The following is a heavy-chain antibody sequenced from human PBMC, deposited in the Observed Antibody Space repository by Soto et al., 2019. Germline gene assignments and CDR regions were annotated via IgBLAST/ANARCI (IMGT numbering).Heavy chain of an antibody. CDR1: GGTFSSYA. J-gene: IGHJ5*02. CDR3: ARSEAVAAYNWFDP. Sequence: QVQLVQSGAEVKKPGSSVKVSCKASGGTFSSYAISWVRQAPGQGLEWMGGIIPIFGTANYAQKFQGRVTITADESTRTAYMGVRSLRSEDTAVYYWARSEAVAAYNWFDPWGQGTLVTVSS. D-gene: IGHD6-19*01. CDR2: IIPIFGTA. V-gene: IGHV1-69*01.